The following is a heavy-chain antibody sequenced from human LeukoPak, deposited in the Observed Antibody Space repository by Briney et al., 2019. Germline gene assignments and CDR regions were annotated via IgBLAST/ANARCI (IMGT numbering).Heavy chain of an antibody. Sequence: PGGSLRLSCAASGFTFSSYAMSWVRQAPGKGLEWVSAISGRGGSTYYADSVKGRYTISRDNSKNTLYLQMNSLRAEDTAVYYCAHHSIAAAGTRDYWGQGTLVTVSS. CDR3: AHHSIAAAGTRDY. D-gene: IGHD6-13*01. CDR2: ISGRGGST. V-gene: IGHV3-23*01. J-gene: IGHJ4*02. CDR1: GFTFSSYA.